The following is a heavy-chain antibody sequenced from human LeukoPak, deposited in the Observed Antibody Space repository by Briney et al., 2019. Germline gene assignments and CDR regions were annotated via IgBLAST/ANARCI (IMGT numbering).Heavy chain of an antibody. CDR2: TYYRSKWYT. D-gene: IGHD2-8*01. CDR1: GDSVSSNDAA. Sequence: SQTLSLTCAISGDSVSSNDAAWNWIRQSPSRGLEWLGRTYYRSKWYTEYGASVRSRITINSDTSKNQFSLKLSSVTAADTAVYYCARGSRMLGYFDYWGLGTLVTVSS. V-gene: IGHV6-1*01. CDR3: ARGSRMLGYFDY. J-gene: IGHJ4*02.